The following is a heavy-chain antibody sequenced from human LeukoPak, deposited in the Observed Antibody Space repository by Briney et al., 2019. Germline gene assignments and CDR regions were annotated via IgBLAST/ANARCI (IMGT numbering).Heavy chain of an antibody. Sequence: GGSLRLSCAASGFTFSSYWMHWVRQDPEEGLVWVSRINGAGTITTYADSVKGRFTISRDNARNTLYLQMNSLRVDDAAVYYCRTYRWGDPFDNWGQGTLVTVSS. D-gene: IGHD3-16*01. CDR2: INGAGTIT. J-gene: IGHJ4*02. V-gene: IGHV3-74*01. CDR3: RTYRWGDPFDN. CDR1: GFTFSSYW.